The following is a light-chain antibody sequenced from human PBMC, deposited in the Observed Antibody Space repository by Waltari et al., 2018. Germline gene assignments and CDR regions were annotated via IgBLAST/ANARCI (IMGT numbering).Light chain of an antibody. CDR3: LRYMGGGIWV. J-gene: IGLJ3*02. CDR2: TSN. V-gene: IGLV8-61*01. CDR1: SGSLSTTSY. Sequence: QTVVTQEPSLSVSPGGTVTLTCALSSGSLSTTSYASWYQQTPGQAPLPLIYTSNTRSSGVPDRFSGSIFGNKAALTITGAQSDDESDYYCLRYMGGGIWVCGGGTKLTVI.